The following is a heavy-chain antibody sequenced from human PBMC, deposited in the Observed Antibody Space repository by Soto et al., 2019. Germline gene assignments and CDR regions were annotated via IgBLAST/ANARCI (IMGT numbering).Heavy chain of an antibody. CDR2: IYYSGST. CDR1: GGSISSGGYY. Sequence: SETLSLTCTVSGGSISSGGYYWSWIRQHPGKGLEWIGYIYYSGSTYYNPSLKSRVTISVDTSKNQFSLKLSSVTAADTAVYYCARWFGELLSQYGMDVWGQGTTVTVSS. CDR3: ARWFGELLSQYGMDV. D-gene: IGHD3-10*01. V-gene: IGHV4-31*03. J-gene: IGHJ6*02.